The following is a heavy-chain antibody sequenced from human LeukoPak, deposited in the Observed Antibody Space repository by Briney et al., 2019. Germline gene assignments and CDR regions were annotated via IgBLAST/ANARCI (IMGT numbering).Heavy chain of an antibody. CDR1: GFTFSDYY. D-gene: IGHD3-16*01. Sequence: PGGSLRLSCAASGFTFSDYYMSWIRQAPGKGLEWVSYISNSGNTIKEADSVKGRFTISRDNAQNSLYLQMKSLRAEDTAVYYCATYPVITNDYFEYSGQGTLVTVCS. J-gene: IGHJ4*02. CDR3: ATYPVITNDYFEY. V-gene: IGHV3-11*01. CDR2: ISNSGNTI.